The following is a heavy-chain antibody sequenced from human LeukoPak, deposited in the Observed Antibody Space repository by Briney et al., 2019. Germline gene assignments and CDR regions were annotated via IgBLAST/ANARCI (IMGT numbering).Heavy chain of an antibody. CDR2: INHSGST. Sequence: PSETLSLTCAVYGGSFSGYYWSWIRQPPGKGLEWIGEINHSGSTNYNPSLKSRVTISVDTSKNQFSLKLSSVTAADTAVYYCARYRTVTTGNWFDPWGQGTLVTVSS. D-gene: IGHD4-11*01. CDR1: GGSFSGYY. J-gene: IGHJ5*02. V-gene: IGHV4-34*01. CDR3: ARYRTVTTGNWFDP.